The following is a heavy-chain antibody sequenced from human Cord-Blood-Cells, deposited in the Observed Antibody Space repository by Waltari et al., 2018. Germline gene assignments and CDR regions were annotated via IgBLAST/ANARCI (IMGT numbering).Heavy chain of an antibody. CDR3: ARDPL. J-gene: IGHJ4*02. V-gene: IGHV3-7*01. Sequence: EVQLVESGGGLVQPGGSLRLHCAASGFTFSIDCRGWVRQAPGKGLEWVANIKQDGSEKDYVDSVKGRFTISRDNAKNSLYLQMNSLRSEDTAVYYCARDPLWGQGTLVTVSS. CDR2: IKQDGSEK. CDR1: GFTFSIDC.